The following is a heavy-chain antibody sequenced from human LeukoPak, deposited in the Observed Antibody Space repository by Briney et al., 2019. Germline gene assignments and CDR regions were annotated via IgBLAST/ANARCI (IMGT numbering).Heavy chain of an antibody. CDR3: VRDGLRGNWSDP. CDR1: GFTFSSHS. Sequence: GGSLRLSCAASGFTFSSHSMNWIRQAPGKGLEWVSSISSRSSFIYYADSVKGRFTISRDNAKNSLYLQMNSLRAEDTAVYYCVRDGLRGNWSDPWGQGTLVTVSS. D-gene: IGHD5-12*01. CDR2: ISSRSSFI. V-gene: IGHV3-21*01. J-gene: IGHJ5*02.